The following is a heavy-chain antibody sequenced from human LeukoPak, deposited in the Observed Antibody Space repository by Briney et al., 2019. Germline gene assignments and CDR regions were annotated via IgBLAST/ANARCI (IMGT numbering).Heavy chain of an antibody. CDR1: GYTFTSYD. D-gene: IGHD2-2*02. Sequence: ASVKVSCKASGYTFTSYDINWVRQATGQGLEWMGWMNPNSGNTGYAQKFQGRVTMTRNTSISTAYMELSSLRSEDTAVYYCARGVGYCSSTSCHMDFARFDPWGQGTLVTVSS. V-gene: IGHV1-8*01. J-gene: IGHJ5*02. CDR2: MNPNSGNT. CDR3: ARGVGYCSSTSCHMDFARFDP.